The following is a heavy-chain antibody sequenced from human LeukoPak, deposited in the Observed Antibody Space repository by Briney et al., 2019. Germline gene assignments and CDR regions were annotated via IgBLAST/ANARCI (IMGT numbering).Heavy chain of an antibody. Sequence: GGSLRLSCAASGFTVTSKHMNWVRRAPGKGLEWVSIVFGGGSTYYADSVKGRFTISRDISENTLYLQMNSLRAEDTAVYYCARDYAFDIWGQGTMVTVSS. CDR3: ARDYAFDI. V-gene: IGHV3-53*01. CDR2: VFGGGST. CDR1: GFTVTSKH. J-gene: IGHJ3*02.